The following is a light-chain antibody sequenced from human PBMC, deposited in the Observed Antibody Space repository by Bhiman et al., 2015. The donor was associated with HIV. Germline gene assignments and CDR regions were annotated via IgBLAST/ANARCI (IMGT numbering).Light chain of an antibody. Sequence: QSVLTQPPSVSGAPGQRVTISCTGSRSNTGAGYDVHWYQQLPGSAPKLLISGNNNRPSGVPDRFSGSKSGTSASLAITGLQAEDEAEYYCQSYDTSVSAWVFGGGTKLTVL. J-gene: IGLJ2*01. CDR2: GNN. V-gene: IGLV1-40*01. CDR1: RSNTGAGYD. CDR3: QSYDTSVSAWV.